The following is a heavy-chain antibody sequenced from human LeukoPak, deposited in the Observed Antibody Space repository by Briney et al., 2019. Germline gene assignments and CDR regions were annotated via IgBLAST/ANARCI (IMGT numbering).Heavy chain of an antibody. Sequence: SVKVSCKASGGTFSSYAISWVRQAPGQGLEWMGRIIPILGIANYAQKFQGRVTITADKSTSTAYMELSSLRSEDTAVYYCASSRAAGTGWFDAWGEGTLVTVSS. V-gene: IGHV1-69*04. CDR2: IIPILGIA. CDR1: GGTFSSYA. CDR3: ASSRAAGTGWFDA. J-gene: IGHJ5*02. D-gene: IGHD6-13*01.